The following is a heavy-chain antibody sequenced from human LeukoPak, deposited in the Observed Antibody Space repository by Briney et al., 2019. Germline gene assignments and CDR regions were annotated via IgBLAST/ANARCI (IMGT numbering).Heavy chain of an antibody. CDR2: ISGSDGST. V-gene: IGHV3-23*01. CDR3: AKARGFCSGGSCYNPFDP. J-gene: IGHJ5*02. D-gene: IGHD2-15*01. CDR1: GFTFSSYA. Sequence: GGSLRLSCAASGFTFSSYAMSWVRQAPGKGLEWVSGISGSDGSTYYADSVKGRFTISRDYSRNTLYVQMNSLRAEDTAVYYCAKARGFCSGGSCYNPFDPWGQGTLVTVSS.